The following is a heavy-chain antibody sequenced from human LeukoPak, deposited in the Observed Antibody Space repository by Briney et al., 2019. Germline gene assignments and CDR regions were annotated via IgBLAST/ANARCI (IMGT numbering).Heavy chain of an antibody. CDR1: GLTFSSYW. CDR3: ARRGYSGYQPFDY. J-gene: IGHJ4*02. CDR2: IKQDGSEK. V-gene: IGHV3-7*01. D-gene: IGHD5-12*01. Sequence: GGSLRLSCAASGLTFSSYWMSWVRQAPGKGLEWVANIKQDGSEKYYVDSVKGRFTISRDNAKNSLYLQMNSLRAEDTAVYYCARRGYSGYQPFDYWGQGTLVTVSS.